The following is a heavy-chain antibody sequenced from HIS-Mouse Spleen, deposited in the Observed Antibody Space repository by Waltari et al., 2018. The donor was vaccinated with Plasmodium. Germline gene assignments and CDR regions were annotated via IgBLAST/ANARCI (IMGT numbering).Heavy chain of an antibody. CDR1: GFTFSSYA. CDR3: AKSSKGTGDLWDY. CDR2: ISGSGGIT. Sequence: EVQLLESGGGLVQPGGSLRLSCAASGFTFSSYAMSWVRQAPGKGLEWVSAISGSGGITYYADSVKGRFTISRDNSKNTLYRKMNSLRAEDTAVDYCAKSSKGTGDLWDYWGQGTLVTVSS. V-gene: IGHV3-23*01. J-gene: IGHJ4*02. D-gene: IGHD7-27*01.